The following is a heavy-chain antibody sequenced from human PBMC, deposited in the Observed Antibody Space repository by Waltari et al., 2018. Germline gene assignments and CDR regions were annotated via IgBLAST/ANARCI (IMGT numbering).Heavy chain of an antibody. V-gene: IGHV1-2*06. Sequence: QVQLVQSGAEVKKPGASVKVSCKASGYTFTGYYTHWVPQAPGQGLEWMGRINPNSGGTNYAQKFQGRVTMTRDTSISTAYMELSRLRSDDTAVYYCARGSGYYYYYGMDVWGQGTTVTVSS. CDR3: ARGSGYYYYYGMDV. D-gene: IGHD2-15*01. J-gene: IGHJ6*02. CDR2: INPNSGGT. CDR1: GYTFTGYY.